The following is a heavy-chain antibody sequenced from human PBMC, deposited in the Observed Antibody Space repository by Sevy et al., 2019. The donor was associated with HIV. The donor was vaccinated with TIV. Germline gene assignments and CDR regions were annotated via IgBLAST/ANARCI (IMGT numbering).Heavy chain of an antibody. V-gene: IGHV3-33*01. D-gene: IGHD5-18*01. Sequence: GGSLRLSCAASGFSFSSYDMHWVRQAPGMGLEWVAVIRYDESNKHYGDSVKGRFTISRDSSKNALYLQMSSLGAEDTAVYYCAREKVDTSMIFVEYYGMDVWGQGTTVTVSS. J-gene: IGHJ6*02. CDR1: GFSFSSYD. CDR3: AREKVDTSMIFVEYYGMDV. CDR2: IRYDESNK.